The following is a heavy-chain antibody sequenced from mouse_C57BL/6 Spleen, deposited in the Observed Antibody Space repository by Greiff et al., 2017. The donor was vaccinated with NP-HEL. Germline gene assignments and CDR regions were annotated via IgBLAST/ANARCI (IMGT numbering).Heavy chain of an antibody. J-gene: IGHJ2*01. CDR2: IYPGDGDP. CDR1: GYAFSSSW. CDR3: ARPNSYYGSSYYFYY. D-gene: IGHD1-1*01. V-gene: IGHV1-82*01. Sequence: QVQLKQSGPELVKPGASVKISCKASGYAFSSSWMNWVKQRPGKGLEWIGRIYPGDGDPNYNGKFKGKATLTADKSSSTAYLQLRSLTSEDSAVYFCARPNSYYGSSYYFYYWAQGTTLTVSS.